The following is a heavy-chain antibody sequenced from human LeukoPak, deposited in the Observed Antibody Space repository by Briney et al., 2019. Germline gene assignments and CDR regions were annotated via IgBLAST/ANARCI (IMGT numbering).Heavy chain of an antibody. Sequence: RGSLRLSCAASGFTFSTYNMNWVCQAPGKGLEWVSSMSGSGGSTYYADSVKGRFTISRDNSKNTLYLQMNNLRAEDTALYYCAKNQGQWLVPVDYWGQGTLVTVSS. J-gene: IGHJ4*02. D-gene: IGHD6-19*01. CDR1: GFTFSTYN. CDR2: MSGSGGST. CDR3: AKNQGQWLVPVDY. V-gene: IGHV3-23*01.